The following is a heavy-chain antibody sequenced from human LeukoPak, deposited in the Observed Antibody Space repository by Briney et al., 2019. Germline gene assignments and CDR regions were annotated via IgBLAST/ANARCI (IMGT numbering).Heavy chain of an antibody. CDR2: IGTSSNNI. D-gene: IGHD1-7*01. CDR1: GFTFRNYV. CDR3: ASGTVGNYALDY. J-gene: IGHJ4*02. Sequence: PGGSLRLSCAASGFTFRNYVMNWVRQAPGKGLEWVSSIGTSSNNIYYTDSVKGRFTISRDNAKNSLYLQVDSLRVEDTAVYFCASGTVGNYALDYWGQGTLVTVSS. V-gene: IGHV3-21*01.